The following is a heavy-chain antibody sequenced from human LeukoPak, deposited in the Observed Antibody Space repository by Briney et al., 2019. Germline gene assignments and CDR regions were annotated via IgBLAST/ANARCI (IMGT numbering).Heavy chain of an antibody. CDR2: VYYSGTS. J-gene: IGHJ6*02. CDR1: GRSNRSCY. Sequence: SETLSLTCTVSGRSNRSCYWSGIRQPPAKGLQGMGYVYYSGTSIINRALKTRVTISVDTSKHQFSPKLSSVTAADMAVYYSATDITAAAGTDYYYYYGMDVWGQGTTVTVYS. D-gene: IGHD6-13*01. CDR3: ATDITAAAGTDYYYYYGMDV. V-gene: IGHV4-59*01.